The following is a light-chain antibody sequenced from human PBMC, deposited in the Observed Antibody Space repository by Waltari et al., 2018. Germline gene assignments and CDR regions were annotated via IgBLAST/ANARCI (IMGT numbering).Light chain of an antibody. J-gene: IGLJ2*01. Sequence: QSVLTQPPSASGPPGQTATISCSGSTSNIGSNTVNWYQQLPGTAPKLLTQSNNPRPSGVPDRFSVSKSGTSASLIISGLQSEDEAEYFCAAWDDSLKAVLFGGGTKLTVL. CDR2: SNN. CDR1: TSNIGSNT. CDR3: AAWDDSLKAVL. V-gene: IGLV1-44*01.